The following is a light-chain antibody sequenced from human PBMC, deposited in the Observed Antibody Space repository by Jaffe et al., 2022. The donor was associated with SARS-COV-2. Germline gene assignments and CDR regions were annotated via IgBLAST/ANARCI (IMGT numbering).Light chain of an antibody. CDR3: HQYNNWWT. CDR1: QSVSSN. Sequence: EIVMTQSPATLSVSPGERATLSCRASQSVSSNLAWYQQKPGQAPRLLIYATSTRATGIPARFSGGGSGTEFTLTISSLQSEDFAVYYCHQYNNWWTFGQGTKVEFK. CDR2: ATS. V-gene: IGKV3-15*01. J-gene: IGKJ1*01.